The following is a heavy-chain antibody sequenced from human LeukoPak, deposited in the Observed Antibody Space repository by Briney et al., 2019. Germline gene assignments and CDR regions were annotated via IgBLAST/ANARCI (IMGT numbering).Heavy chain of an antibody. CDR1: GGSISSGSYY. J-gene: IGHJ4*02. CDR2: IYTSGST. Sequence: PSETLSLTCTVSGGSISSGSYYWSWIRQPAGKGLEWIGRIYTSGSTNYNPSLKSRVTISVDTSKNQFSLKLSSVTAADTAVYYCASSSGWYVDYWGQGTLVTVSS. CDR3: ASSSGWYVDY. V-gene: IGHV4-61*02. D-gene: IGHD6-19*01.